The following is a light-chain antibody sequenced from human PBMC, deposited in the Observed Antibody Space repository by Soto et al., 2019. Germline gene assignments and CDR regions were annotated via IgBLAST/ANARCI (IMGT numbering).Light chain of an antibody. CDR3: CSYAGSSTLVV. V-gene: IGLV2-23*01. CDR1: SSDVGSYNL. Sequence: QSVLTQPASVSGSPGQSITISCTGTSSDVGSYNLVSWYQQHPGKAPKFMIYEGSKRPSGVSNRFSGSKSGNTASLTISGLQAEDEADYYCCSYAGSSTLVVFGGGTQLTVL. CDR2: EGS. J-gene: IGLJ2*01.